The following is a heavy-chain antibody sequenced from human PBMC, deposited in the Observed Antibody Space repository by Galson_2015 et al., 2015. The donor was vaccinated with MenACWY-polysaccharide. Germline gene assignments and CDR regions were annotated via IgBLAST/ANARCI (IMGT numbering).Heavy chain of an antibody. CDR1: GGSISSSGYH. V-gene: IGHV4-31*03. Sequence: TLSLTCNVSGGSISSSGYHWTWIRQHPRKGLEWIGYIFNRGGTKTNPSLESRVTVSADRSKNQFSLKLSSVTAADTAVYYCAGIPSTTPSFGWFGPWGQGTLVTVSS. CDR3: AGIPSTTPSFGWFGP. J-gene: IGHJ5*02. D-gene: IGHD3-3*01. CDR2: IFNRGGT.